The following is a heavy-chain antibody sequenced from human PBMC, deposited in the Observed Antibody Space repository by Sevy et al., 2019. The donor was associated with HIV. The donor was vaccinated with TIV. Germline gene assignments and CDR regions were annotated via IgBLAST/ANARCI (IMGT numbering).Heavy chain of an antibody. V-gene: IGHV4-39*01. CDR1: GGSISSSSYY. Sequence: SETLSLTCTVSGGSISSSSYYWGWIRQPPGKGLEWIGSIYYSGSTYYNPSLKSRVTISVDTSKNQFSLKLSSVTAADTAVYYCARHVGYDIIDRAGRAVPGFDYWGQGTLVTVSS. CDR3: ARHVGYDIIDRAGRAVPGFDY. D-gene: IGHD3-9*01. J-gene: IGHJ4*02. CDR2: IYYSGST.